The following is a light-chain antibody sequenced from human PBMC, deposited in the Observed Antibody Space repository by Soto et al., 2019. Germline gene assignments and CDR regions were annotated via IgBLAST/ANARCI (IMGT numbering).Light chain of an antibody. Sequence: DIQMTQSPSTLCASVGDRVTIPCRSSQNIGTSLAWYQQTPGKAPKLLISDASTLESGVPSRFSGSGSATEFSLTISSLESGDSGTYHCQQYATYAPSTFGQGTKV. CDR1: QNIGTS. CDR2: DAS. V-gene: IGKV1-5*01. CDR3: QQYATYAPST. J-gene: IGKJ1*01.